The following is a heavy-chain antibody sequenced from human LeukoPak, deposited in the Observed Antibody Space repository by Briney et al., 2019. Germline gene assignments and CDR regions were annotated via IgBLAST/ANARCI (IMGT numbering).Heavy chain of an antibody. D-gene: IGHD5-18*01. V-gene: IGHV1-18*01. CDR1: GYTFTSYG. Sequence: ASVKVSCKASGYTFTSYGISWVRQAPGQGLEWMGWISAYNGNTNYAQKLQGRVTMTTDTSTSTACMELRSLRSDDTAVYYCAGGRGYSYGEIDYWGQGTLVTVSS. CDR3: AGGRGYSYGEIDY. CDR2: ISAYNGNT. J-gene: IGHJ4*02.